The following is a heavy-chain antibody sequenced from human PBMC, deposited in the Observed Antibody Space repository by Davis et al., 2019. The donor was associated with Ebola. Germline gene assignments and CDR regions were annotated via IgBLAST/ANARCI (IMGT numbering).Heavy chain of an antibody. CDR2: ISGSGGST. J-gene: IGHJ4*02. CDR3: ARPIRDSGIRLLAY. D-gene: IGHD2/OR15-2a*01. Sequence: GESLKISCAASGFTFSSYAMSWVRQAPGKGLEWVSAISGSGGSTYYADSVKGRFTISRDNSKNTLYLQMNSLRAEDTAVYYCARPIRDSGIRLLAYWGQGTLVTVSS. CDR1: GFTFSSYA. V-gene: IGHV3-23*01.